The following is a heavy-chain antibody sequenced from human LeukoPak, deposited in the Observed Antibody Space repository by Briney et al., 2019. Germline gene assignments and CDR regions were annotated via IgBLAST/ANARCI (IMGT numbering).Heavy chain of an antibody. D-gene: IGHD3-10*01. CDR3: VKDALYGSGTYYNS. Sequence: GGSLRLSCAASGFTFSSYGMAWVRQAPGKGLEWVSAIGGTAGGTYYADSVKGRFTISRDNSKNTLSLRMNSLGADDTAVYYCVKDALYGSGTYYNSWGQGTLVTVSS. CDR1: GFTFSSYG. V-gene: IGHV3-23*01. J-gene: IGHJ5*02. CDR2: IGGTAGGT.